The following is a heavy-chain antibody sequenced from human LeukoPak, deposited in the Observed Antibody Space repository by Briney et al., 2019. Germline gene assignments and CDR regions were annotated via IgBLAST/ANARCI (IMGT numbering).Heavy chain of an antibody. D-gene: IGHD5-24*01. Sequence: SETLSLTCTVSGGSISGYYWSWIRQPPGKGREWIAYIHYSGSTNYNPPLKSRLTISVDTSKNQLSLKLNSVTDADTAVYYCARHGQNDGYPLDYWGQGTLASVSS. CDR3: ARHGQNDGYPLDY. CDR2: IHYSGST. V-gene: IGHV4-59*08. J-gene: IGHJ4*02. CDR1: GGSISGYY.